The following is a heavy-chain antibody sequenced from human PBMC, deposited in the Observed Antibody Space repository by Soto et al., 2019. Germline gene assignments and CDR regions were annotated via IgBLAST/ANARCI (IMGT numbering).Heavy chain of an antibody. V-gene: IGHV4-38-2*01. CDR2: IYHSGST. CDR3: ARVYADTAMVPNY. CDR1: GYSISSGYY. Sequence: SETLSLTCAVSGYSISSGYYWGWIRQPPGKGLEWIGSIYHSGSTYYNPSLKSRVTISVDTSKNQFSLKLSSVTAADTAVYYCARVYADTAMVPNYWGQGTLVTVSS. D-gene: IGHD5-18*01. J-gene: IGHJ4*02.